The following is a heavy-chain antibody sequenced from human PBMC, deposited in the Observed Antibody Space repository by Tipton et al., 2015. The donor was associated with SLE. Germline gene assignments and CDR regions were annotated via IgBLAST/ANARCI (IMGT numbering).Heavy chain of an antibody. Sequence: TLSLTCAVYGGSFSGYYWSWIRQPPGKGLEWIGEINHSGSTNYNPSLKSRVTLSVDTSKNQFSLKVSSVTAADTAVYYCATSGPTIPDAFDIWGQGTMVTVSS. D-gene: IGHD3-3*01. CDR2: INHSGST. CDR3: ATSGPTIPDAFDI. V-gene: IGHV4-34*01. J-gene: IGHJ3*02. CDR1: GGSFSGYY.